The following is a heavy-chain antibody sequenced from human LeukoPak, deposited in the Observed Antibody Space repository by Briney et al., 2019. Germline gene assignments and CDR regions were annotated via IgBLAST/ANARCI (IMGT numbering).Heavy chain of an antibody. J-gene: IGHJ6*01. D-gene: IGHD3-10*01. V-gene: IGHV3-74*01. CDR3: AREVIRGVKRYYYYWYGMDV. CDR2: MNYDGSAT. Sequence: GGSLRLSCEASEFTLSNYWMHWVRQAPGKGLVWVSRMNYDGSATTYADSVKGRFTISRDSGKNQVYVQMNSLRAEGTGVYYCAREVIRGVKRYYYYWYGMDVWGQGTTVTVS. CDR1: EFTLSNYW.